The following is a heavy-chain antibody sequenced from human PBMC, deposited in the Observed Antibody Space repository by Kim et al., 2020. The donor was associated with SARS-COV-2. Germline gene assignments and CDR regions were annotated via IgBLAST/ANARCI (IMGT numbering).Heavy chain of an antibody. D-gene: IGHD6-13*01. J-gene: IGHJ4*02. CDR2: ISGSGGST. CDR3: AKDMSGYSSSCIDY. V-gene: IGHV3-23*01. Sequence: GGSLRLSCAASGFTFSSYAMSWVRQAPGKGLEWVSAISGSGGSTYYADSVKGRFTISRDNSKNTLYLQMNSLRAEDTAVYYCAKDMSGYSSSCIDYWGQGTRVTVSS. CDR1: GFTFSSYA.